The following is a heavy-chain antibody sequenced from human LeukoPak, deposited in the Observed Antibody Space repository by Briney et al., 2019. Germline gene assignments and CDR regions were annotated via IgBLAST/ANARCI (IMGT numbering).Heavy chain of an antibody. J-gene: IGHJ4*02. CDR1: GFTFSSYA. CDR3: GKEVERHFDLKY. CDR2: ISGSGGST. V-gene: IGHV3-23*01. Sequence: GGSLRLSCAAPGFTFSSYAMSWVRQAPGKGLEWVSAISGSGGSTYYADSVKGRFTISRDNSKNTLYLQMNSLRAEDTAVYYCGKEVERHFDLKYWGQGTLVTVSS.